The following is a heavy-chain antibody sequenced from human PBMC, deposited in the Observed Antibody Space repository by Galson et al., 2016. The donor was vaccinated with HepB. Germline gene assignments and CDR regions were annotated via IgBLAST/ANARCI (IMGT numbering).Heavy chain of an antibody. Sequence: FLRLACAASGYTFSSYSMNGVRQALGKGLEWVSYISSGAIYYSDSVKGRFTISRDNAKNSLYLQMNSLRAEDTAVYYCAKDYSGYYFDGTGYYNAVDYWGQGALVTVSS. V-gene: IGHV3-48*04. J-gene: IGHJ4*02. D-gene: IGHD3-22*01. CDR3: AKDYSGYYFDGTGYYNAVDY. CDR2: ISSGAI. CDR1: GYTFSSYS.